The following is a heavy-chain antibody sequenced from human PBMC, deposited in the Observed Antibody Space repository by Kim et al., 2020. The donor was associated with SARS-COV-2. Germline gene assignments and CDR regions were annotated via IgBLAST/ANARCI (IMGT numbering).Heavy chain of an antibody. V-gene: IGHV3-21*01. D-gene: IGHD2-15*01. Sequence: GGSLRLSCAASGFTFSSYSMNWVRQAPGKGLEWVSSISSSSSYIYYADSVKGRFTISRDNAKNSLYLQMNSLRAEDTAVYYCARASRYCSGGSCYGSHFQHWGQGTLVTVSS. CDR3: ARASRYCSGGSCYGSHFQH. CDR2: ISSSSSYI. CDR1: GFTFSSYS. J-gene: IGHJ1*01.